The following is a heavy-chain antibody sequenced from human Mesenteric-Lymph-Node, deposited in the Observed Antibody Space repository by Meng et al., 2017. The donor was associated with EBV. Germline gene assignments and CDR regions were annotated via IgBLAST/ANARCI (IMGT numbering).Heavy chain of an antibody. CDR3: ARRLSAYGYFDN. CDR1: GFSLSTSGVG. CDR2: IYWDDDK. J-gene: IGHJ4*02. V-gene: IGHV2-5*02. Sequence: QITLKESGPTLVKPTQTLTLTCTFSGFSLSTSGVGVGWIRRPPGKALEWLALIYWDDDKRYSPSLKSRLTITKDTSKNQVVLTMTNMDPVDTATYYCARRLSAYGYFDNRGQGTLVTVSS. D-gene: IGHD5-12*01.